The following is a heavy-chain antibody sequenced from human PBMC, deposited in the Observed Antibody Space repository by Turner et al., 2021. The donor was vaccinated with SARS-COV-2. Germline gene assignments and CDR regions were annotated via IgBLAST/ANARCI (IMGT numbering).Heavy chain of an antibody. D-gene: IGHD3-10*01. CDR1: GFTLRSYA. CDR3: AKQGDYGSGYFDY. Sequence: EVQLLESGGGLVQPGGSLRLSCAASGFTLRSYAMSWVRQAPGKWLEWVSAISGSGGSTYYADSVKGRFTISRDNSKNTLYLQMNSLRAEDTAVYYCAKQGDYGSGYFDYWGQGTLVTVSS. V-gene: IGHV3-23*01. J-gene: IGHJ4*02. CDR2: ISGSGGST.